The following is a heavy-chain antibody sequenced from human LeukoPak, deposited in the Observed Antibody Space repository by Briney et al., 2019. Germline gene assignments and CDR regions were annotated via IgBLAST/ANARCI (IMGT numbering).Heavy chain of an antibody. V-gene: IGHV1-24*01. CDR2: FDPEDGET. CDR3: ARDLSPYYYYYMDV. J-gene: IGHJ6*03. Sequence: GASVKVSCKVSGYTLTELSMHWVRQAPGKGLEWMGGFDPEDGETIYAQKLQGRVTMTTDTSTSTAYMEVRSLRSDDTAVYYCARDLSPYYYYYMDVWGKGTTVTISS. CDR1: GYTLTELS.